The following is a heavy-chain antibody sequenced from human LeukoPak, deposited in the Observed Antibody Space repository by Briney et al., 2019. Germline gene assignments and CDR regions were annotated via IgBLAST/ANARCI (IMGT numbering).Heavy chain of an antibody. J-gene: IGHJ5*02. CDR1: GFTFSSYA. CDR3: AKVGSRMVRGVINWFDP. D-gene: IGHD3-10*01. Sequence: GGPLRLSCAASGFTFSSYAMSWVRRAPGKGLEWVSAISGSGGSTYYADSVKGRFTISRDNSKNTLYLQMNSLRAEDTAVYYCAKVGSRMVRGVINWFDPWGQGTLVTVSS. CDR2: ISGSGGST. V-gene: IGHV3-23*01.